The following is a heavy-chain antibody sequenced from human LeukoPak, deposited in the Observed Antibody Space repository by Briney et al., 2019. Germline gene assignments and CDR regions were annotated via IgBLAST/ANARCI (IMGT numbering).Heavy chain of an antibody. J-gene: IGHJ6*03. V-gene: IGHV4-59*08. CDR3: ARAYYYDSSGYYGGGHYYYYVDV. Sequence: SETLSLTCTVSGGSISSYYWSWIRQPPGKGLEWIGYIYYSGSTNYNPSLKSRVTISVDTSKNQFSLRLSSVTAADTAVYYCARAYYYDSSGYYGGGHYYYYVDVWGKGTTVTISS. CDR1: GGSISSYY. CDR2: IYYSGST. D-gene: IGHD3-22*01.